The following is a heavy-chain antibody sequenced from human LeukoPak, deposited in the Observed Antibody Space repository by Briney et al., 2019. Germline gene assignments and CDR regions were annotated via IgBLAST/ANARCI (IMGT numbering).Heavy chain of an antibody. CDR1: GFTVSSNY. J-gene: IGHJ5*02. Sequence: GGSLRLSCAASGFTVSSNYMSWVRQAPGKGLEWVSVIYSGGSTYYADSVKGRFTISRDNSKNTLYLQMNSLRAEDTAVYYCARDRDYYDSSGRGWFDPWGQGTPVTVSS. D-gene: IGHD3-22*01. V-gene: IGHV3-53*01. CDR3: ARDRDYYDSSGRGWFDP. CDR2: IYSGGST.